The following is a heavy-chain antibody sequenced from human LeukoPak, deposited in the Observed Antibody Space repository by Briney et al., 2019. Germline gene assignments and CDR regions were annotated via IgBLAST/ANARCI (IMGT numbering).Heavy chain of an antibody. CDR3: AREGVLAAADY. Sequence: GGSLRLSCTASGFTFSSYLMSWVRQAPGKGLEWVANIKQDGSEKNYVDSVKGRLTISRDNTKNSLYLQMNSLRAEDTAVYFCAREGVLAAADYWGQGTLVTVSS. CDR2: IKQDGSEK. V-gene: IGHV3-7*01. CDR1: GFTFSSYL. D-gene: IGHD2-2*01. J-gene: IGHJ4*02.